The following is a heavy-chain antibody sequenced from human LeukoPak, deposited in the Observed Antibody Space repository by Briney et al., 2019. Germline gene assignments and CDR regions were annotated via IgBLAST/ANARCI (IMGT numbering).Heavy chain of an antibody. D-gene: IGHD6-13*01. CDR2: IYSGGST. J-gene: IGHJ4*02. CDR3: ARVGIAAAGFDY. CDR1: GFAVSSNY. V-gene: IGHV3-53*01. Sequence: QPGGSLRLSCAASGFAVSSNYMSWVRQAPGKGLEWVSVIYSGGSTYYADSVKGRFTISRDNSKNTLYLQMNSLRAEDTAVYYCARVGIAAAGFDYWGQGTLVAVSS.